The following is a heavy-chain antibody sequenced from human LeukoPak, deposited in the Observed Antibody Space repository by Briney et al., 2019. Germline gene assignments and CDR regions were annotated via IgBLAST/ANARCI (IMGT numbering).Heavy chain of an antibody. V-gene: IGHV4-4*02. J-gene: IGHJ4*02. D-gene: IGHD2-2*01. CDR3: ARSVTSYTEFDY. Sequence: SETLSLTCAVSGGSISSSNWWSWVRPPPGKGLEWIGEIYHSGSTNYNPSLKSRVTISVDKSKNQFSLKLSSVTAADTAVYYCARSVTSYTEFDYWGQGTLVTVSS. CDR2: IYHSGST. CDR1: GGSISSSNW.